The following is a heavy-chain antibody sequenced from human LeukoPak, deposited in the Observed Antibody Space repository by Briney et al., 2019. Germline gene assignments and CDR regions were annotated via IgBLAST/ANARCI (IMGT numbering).Heavy chain of an antibody. D-gene: IGHD2-15*01. CDR2: IIPIFGTA. CDR1: GGTFSSYA. CDR3: ARALGYCSGGSCPTAFDI. Sequence: SVKVSCTASGGTFSSYAIRWVRQAPGQGLEWMGGIIPIFGTANYAQKFQGRVTITADKSTSTAYMELSSLRSEDTAVYYCARALGYCSGGSCPTAFDIWGQGTMVTVSS. V-gene: IGHV1-69*06. J-gene: IGHJ3*02.